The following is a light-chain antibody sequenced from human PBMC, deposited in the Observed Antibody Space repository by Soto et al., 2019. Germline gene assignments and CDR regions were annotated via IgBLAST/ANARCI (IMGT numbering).Light chain of an antibody. V-gene: IGLV1-40*01. Sequence: QSALTQPPSVSGAAGQRVTISCTGSSSNIGAAYDVHWYQHLPGTAPKLLIYGNTNRPSGVPDRFSGSKSGTSASLAITGLQTEDEADYYCQSYDGSLSGYVFGTGTKVTVL. J-gene: IGLJ1*01. CDR3: QSYDGSLSGYV. CDR2: GNT. CDR1: SSNIGAAYD.